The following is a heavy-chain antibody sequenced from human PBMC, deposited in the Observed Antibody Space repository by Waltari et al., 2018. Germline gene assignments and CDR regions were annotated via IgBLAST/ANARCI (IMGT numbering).Heavy chain of an antibody. J-gene: IGHJ3*02. V-gene: IGHV5-51*03. Sequence: EVQLVQSGAEVKKPGESLKISCKSSGYSFTSYWIGWVRQMPGKGLEWMGMSYPGDSDTRDSPSFQGKLTIAADKSISTAYLQWSSLKASDTAMYYCAWGVIAVAGTGLLPLGAFVIWGQGTMVTVSS. CDR2: SYPGDSDT. D-gene: IGHD6-19*01. CDR1: GYSFTSYW. CDR3: AWGVIAVAGTGLLPLGAFVI.